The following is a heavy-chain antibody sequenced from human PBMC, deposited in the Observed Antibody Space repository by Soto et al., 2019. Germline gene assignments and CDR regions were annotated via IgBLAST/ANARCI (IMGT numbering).Heavy chain of an antibody. Sequence: LRLSCAASGFTFSGSSVHWVRQASGKGLEWVGRIRNKANSYATAYAASVRGRFTISRDDSKNTAFLQMNSLNTEDTAVYYCISHSPEDMIRTWGQGTLVTVSS. CDR2: IRNKANSYAT. V-gene: IGHV3-73*01. CDR1: GFTFSGSS. J-gene: IGHJ4*02. D-gene: IGHD2-15*01. CDR3: ISHSPEDMIRT.